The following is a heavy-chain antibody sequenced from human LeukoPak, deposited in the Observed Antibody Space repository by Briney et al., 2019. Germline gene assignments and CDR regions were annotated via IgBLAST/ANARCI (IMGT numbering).Heavy chain of an antibody. CDR3: AKVISGSYAGWFDP. CDR1: GFSFSSYG. V-gene: IGHV3-30*18. D-gene: IGHD1-26*01. CDR2: ISYVGSNK. J-gene: IGHJ5*02. Sequence: RGSLRLSCAVSGFSFSSYGMHWVRPAPGKGLGWVAVISYVGSNKYYADSVKGRFTISRDNSKNPLYLQMNSLRAEDTAVYYCAKVISGSYAGWFDPWGQGTLVTVSS.